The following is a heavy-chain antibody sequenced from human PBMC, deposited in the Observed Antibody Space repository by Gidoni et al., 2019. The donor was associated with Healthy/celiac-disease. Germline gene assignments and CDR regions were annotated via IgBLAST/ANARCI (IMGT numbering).Heavy chain of an antibody. V-gene: IGHV3-7*03. Sequence: EVQLVESGGGLVQPGGSLRLSCAASGFTFSSYWMSWVRQAPGKGLEWVANIKQDGSEKYYVDSVKGRFTIFRDNAKNSLYLQMNSLRAEDTAVYYCARDEEDGGSSGAFDIWGQGTMVTVSS. CDR2: IKQDGSEK. D-gene: IGHD2-15*01. J-gene: IGHJ3*02. CDR3: ARDEEDGGSSGAFDI. CDR1: GFTFSSYW.